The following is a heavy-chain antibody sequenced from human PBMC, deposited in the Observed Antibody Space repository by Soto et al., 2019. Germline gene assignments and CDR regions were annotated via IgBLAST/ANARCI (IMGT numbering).Heavy chain of an antibody. CDR2: ISAYSRNT. Sequence: QVQLVQSGAEVKKPGASVKVSCKASGYTFTTYGISWVRQAPGQGLEWMGWISAYSRNTNFAQKFQGRVTMTRDTSISTAYMELSRLRSDDTAVYYCARDRAAISLSYYYGMDVWGQGTTVTVSS. CDR1: GYTFTTYG. CDR3: ARDRAAISLSYYYGMDV. D-gene: IGHD2-2*02. J-gene: IGHJ6*02. V-gene: IGHV1-18*01.